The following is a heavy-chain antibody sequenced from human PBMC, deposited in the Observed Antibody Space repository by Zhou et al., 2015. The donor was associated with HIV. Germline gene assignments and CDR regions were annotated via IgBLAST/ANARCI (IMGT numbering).Heavy chain of an antibody. CDR1: GGADNFNKYA. CDR2: IIPLFGAA. J-gene: IGHJ2*01. V-gene: IGHV1-69*06. Sequence: QVQLVQSGAEVKKPGSSVKISCKASGGADNFNKYAISWVRQARGQGLEWMGAIIPLFGAADYEPKFQGRVTISADRSTSTVYMDLRSLRSEDTAVYYCARDRGGATRPAWRYFDLWGRGTLVTVSS. D-gene: IGHD6-6*01. CDR3: ARDRGGATRPAWRYFDL.